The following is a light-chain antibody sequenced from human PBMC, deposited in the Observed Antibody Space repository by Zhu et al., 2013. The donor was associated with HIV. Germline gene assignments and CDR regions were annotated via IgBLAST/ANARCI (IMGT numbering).Light chain of an antibody. CDR2: GAS. V-gene: IGKV3-20*01. CDR1: QTVSYKH. Sequence: EVVLMQSPGTLSLSPGERATLSCRASQTVSYKHIAWYQQKPGQAPRLLIYGASTRATGIPARFSGSGSGTEFTLTISSLQSEDFAVYYCQQYGTSPPFTFGPGTTVDFK. J-gene: IGKJ3*01. CDR3: QQYGTSPPFT.